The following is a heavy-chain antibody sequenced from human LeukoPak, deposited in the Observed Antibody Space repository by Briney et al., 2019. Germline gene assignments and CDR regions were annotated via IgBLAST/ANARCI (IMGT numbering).Heavy chain of an antibody. CDR1: GGSFSGYY. CDR2: INHSGST. CDR3: ARGGQQWLVRYFQH. D-gene: IGHD6-19*01. V-gene: IGHV4-34*01. J-gene: IGHJ1*01. Sequence: SETLSLTCAVYGGSFSGYYWSWIRQPPGKGREWIGEINHSGSTNYNPSLKSRVTISVDTSKNQFSLKLSSVTAADTAVYYCARGGQQWLVRYFQHWGQGTLVTVSS.